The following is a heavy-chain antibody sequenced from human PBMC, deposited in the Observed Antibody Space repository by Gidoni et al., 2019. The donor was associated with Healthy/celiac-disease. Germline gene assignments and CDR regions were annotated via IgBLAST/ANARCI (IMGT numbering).Heavy chain of an antibody. J-gene: IGHJ6*02. V-gene: IGHV1-18*04. CDR3: ARDYPGWFGELLGIAYGMDV. CDR1: GYTFTSYG. Sequence: QVQLVQSGAEVKKPGASVKVSCKASGYTFTSYGISWVRQAPGQGLEWMGWISAYNGNTNYAQKLQGRVTMTTDTSTSTAYMELRSLRSDDTAVYYCARDYPGWFGELLGIAYGMDVWGQGTTVTVSS. CDR2: ISAYNGNT. D-gene: IGHD3-10*01.